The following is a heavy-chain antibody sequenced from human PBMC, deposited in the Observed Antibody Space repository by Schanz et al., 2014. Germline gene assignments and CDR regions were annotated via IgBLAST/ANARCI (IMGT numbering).Heavy chain of an antibody. Sequence: QVQLVESGGGVVQPGRSLRLSCAASGFTFSNFGLHWVRQAPGKGLNWVSVISSAGTNKYYADSVQGRFTLSKDFSKDTLYLQLTTLGPEDTSVSYSARLATSKSRLGDAVDIWGQGTMVTVSS. CDR2: ISSAGTNK. J-gene: IGHJ3*02. CDR1: GFTFSNFG. CDR3: ARLATSKSRLGDAVDI. V-gene: IGHV3-30*03. D-gene: IGHD6-6*01.